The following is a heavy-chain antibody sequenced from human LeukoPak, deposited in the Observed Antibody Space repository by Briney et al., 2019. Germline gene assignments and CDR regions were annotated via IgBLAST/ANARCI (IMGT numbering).Heavy chain of an antibody. CDR3: ASGRTSYDSSGYKIFDY. D-gene: IGHD3-22*01. CDR2: ISYDGSNK. CDR1: GFTFSSYA. Sequence: GGSLRLSCAASGFTFSSYAVHWVRQAPGKGLEWVAVISYDGSNKYYADSVKGRFTISRDNSKNTLYLQMNSLRAEDTAVYYCASGRTSYDSSGYKIFDYWGQGTLVTVSS. J-gene: IGHJ4*02. V-gene: IGHV3-30*04.